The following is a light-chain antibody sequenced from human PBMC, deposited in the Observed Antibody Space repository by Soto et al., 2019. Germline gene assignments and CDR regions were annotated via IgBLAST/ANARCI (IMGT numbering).Light chain of an antibody. CDR1: QSISSW. CDR3: QQYNSYSQWT. J-gene: IGKJ1*01. V-gene: IGKV1-5*03. CDR2: KAS. Sequence: DIQMTQSPSTLSASVGDRVTITCRASQSISSWLAWYQQKPGKAPKLLIYKASSLESGVPSRFSGSGSWTEFTLTISSLQPDDFATYYCQQYNSYSQWTFGHGTKVEIK.